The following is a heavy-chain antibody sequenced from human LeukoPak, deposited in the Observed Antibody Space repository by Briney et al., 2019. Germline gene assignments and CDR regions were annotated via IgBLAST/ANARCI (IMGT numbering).Heavy chain of an antibody. CDR1: GFTFNTYA. CDR2: ISDSGGSA. Sequence: GGSLRLSCAASGFTFNTYAMSWVRQAPGKGLEWVSAISDSGGSAYYADSVKGRFTISRDNSKNSVYLQMNSLRADDTAVYYCARDWSDGFDYWGQGTLVTVSS. CDR3: ARDWSDGFDY. D-gene: IGHD3-3*01. V-gene: IGHV3-23*01. J-gene: IGHJ4*02.